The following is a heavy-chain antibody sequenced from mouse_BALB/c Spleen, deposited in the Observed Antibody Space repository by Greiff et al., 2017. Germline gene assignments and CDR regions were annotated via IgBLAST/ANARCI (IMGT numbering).Heavy chain of an antibody. J-gene: IGHJ2*01. CDR3: EKGDY. CDR2: IDPANGNT. Sequence: VQLKESGAELVKPGASVKLSCTASGFNIKDTYMHWVKQRPEQGLEWIGRIDPANGNTKYDPKFQGKATITADTSSNTAYLQLSSLTSEDTAVYYCEKGDYWGQGTTLTVSS. V-gene: IGHV14-3*02. CDR1: GFNIKDTY.